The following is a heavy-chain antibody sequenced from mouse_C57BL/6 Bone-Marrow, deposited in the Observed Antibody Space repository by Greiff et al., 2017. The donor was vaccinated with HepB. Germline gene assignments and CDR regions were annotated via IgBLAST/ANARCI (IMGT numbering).Heavy chain of an antibody. D-gene: IGHD1-1*01. CDR1: GYTFTDHT. J-gene: IGHJ2*01. CDR3: SRLNYYGSSCYCFDY. CDR2: IYPRDGST. Sequence: QVQLQQSDAELVKPGASVKISCKVSGYTFTDHTIHWMKQRPEQGLEWIGYIYPRDGSTKYNEKFKGKATLTADKSSSTAYMQLNSLTSEDSAVYFCSRLNYYGSSCYCFDYWGQGTTLTVSS. V-gene: IGHV1-78*01.